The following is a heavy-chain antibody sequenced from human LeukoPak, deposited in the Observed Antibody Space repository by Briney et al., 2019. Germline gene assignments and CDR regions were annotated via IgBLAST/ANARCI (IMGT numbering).Heavy chain of an antibody. CDR1: GFIFSTYG. Sequence: GGSLRLSCAASGFIFSTYGMTWFRKAPGRGLEWVSGISGSGLNTYYADSVKGRFTSSRDNSKNMLYLQMNSLRAEDTAVYYCAKGGGYGSGTYSEHWGQGILVTASS. CDR2: ISGSGLNT. J-gene: IGHJ4*02. V-gene: IGHV3-23*01. D-gene: IGHD3-10*01. CDR3: AKGGGYGSGTYSEH.